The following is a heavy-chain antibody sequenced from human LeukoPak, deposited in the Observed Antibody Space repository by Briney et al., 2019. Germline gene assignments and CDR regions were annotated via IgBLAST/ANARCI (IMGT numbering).Heavy chain of an antibody. Sequence: PGGSLRLSCAASGFTFSSYWMSWVRQAPGKGLEWVANIKQDGSEKYYVDSVKGRFTISRDNAKNSLYLQMNSLRAEDTAVYYCARVRIGYSYGLPSRYYYMDVWGKGTTVTVSS. CDR3: ARVRIGYSYGLPSRYYYMDV. CDR1: GFTFSSYW. CDR2: IKQDGSEK. V-gene: IGHV3-7*01. D-gene: IGHD5-18*01. J-gene: IGHJ6*03.